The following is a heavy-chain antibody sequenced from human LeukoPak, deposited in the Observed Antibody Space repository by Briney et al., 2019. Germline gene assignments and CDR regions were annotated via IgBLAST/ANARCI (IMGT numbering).Heavy chain of an antibody. CDR3: ARDGWIAVAGNNWFDP. V-gene: IGHV3-21*01. D-gene: IGHD6-19*01. J-gene: IGHJ5*02. CDR1: GFTFSSYS. CDR2: ISSSSSYI. Sequence: GSLRLSCAASGFTFSSYSMNWVRQAPGKGLEWVSFISSSSSYIYYADSVKGRFTISRDNAKNSLYLQMNSLRAEDTAVYYCARDGWIAVAGNNWFDPWGQGTLVTVSS.